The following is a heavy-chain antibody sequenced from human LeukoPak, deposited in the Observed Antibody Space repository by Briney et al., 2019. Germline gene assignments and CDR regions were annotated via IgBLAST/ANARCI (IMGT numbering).Heavy chain of an antibody. D-gene: IGHD6-13*01. CDR3: ARISLQLGFQWFDP. J-gene: IGHJ5*02. CDR1: GYTLTELS. CDR2: FDPEDGET. Sequence: ASVKVSCKVSGYTLTELSMHWVRQAPGKGLEWMGGFDPEDGETIYAQKFQGRVSMTEDTSTDTAYMELSSLRSEDTAVYYCARISLQLGFQWFDPWGQGTLVTVSS. V-gene: IGHV1-24*01.